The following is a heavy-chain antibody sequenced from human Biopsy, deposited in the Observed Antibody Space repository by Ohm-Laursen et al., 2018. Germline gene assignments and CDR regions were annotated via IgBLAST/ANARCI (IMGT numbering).Heavy chain of an antibody. V-gene: IGHV4-59*08. CDR3: ARLSTLFGVADFTDD. D-gene: IGHD3-3*01. CDR1: GASVRSHF. Sequence: SDTLSLTCTLSGASVRSHFLTWIRQPPGKGLQWIGSISSSGTTKSSPSLKSRVNIPLHTSKNQLSLKLTSVTAADTAVYYCARLSTLFGVADFTDDWGQGTLVTVSS. CDR2: ISSSGTT. J-gene: IGHJ4*02.